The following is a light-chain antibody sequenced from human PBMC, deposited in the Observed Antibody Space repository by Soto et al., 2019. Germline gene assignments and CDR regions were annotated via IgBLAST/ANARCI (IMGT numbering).Light chain of an antibody. Sequence: DFVMTQSPDSLTVSLGERATINFKSSQSFLWPNNKNYLAWYQQKPGQSPKLLIYWASTRESGVPARFSGSGSGTDFTLTISSLQAEDVAVYYCQQYYSTPLTFGGGTKVDIK. J-gene: IGKJ4*01. CDR3: QQYYSTPLT. V-gene: IGKV4-1*01. CDR2: WAS. CDR1: QSFLWPNNKNY.